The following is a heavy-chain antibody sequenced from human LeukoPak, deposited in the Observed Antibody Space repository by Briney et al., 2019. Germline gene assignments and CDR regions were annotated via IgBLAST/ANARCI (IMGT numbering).Heavy chain of an antibody. V-gene: IGHV1-2*02. CDR3: AREGQLAGRLLWFGELFWENNWFDP. CDR2: INPNSGGT. D-gene: IGHD3-10*01. Sequence: GASVKVSCKASGYTFTGYYMHWVRQAPGQGLEWMGWINPNSGGTNYAQKFQGRVTMTRDTSISTAYMELSRLRSDDTAVYYCAREGQLAGRLLWFGELFWENNWFDPWGQGTLVTVSS. J-gene: IGHJ5*02. CDR1: GYTFTGYY.